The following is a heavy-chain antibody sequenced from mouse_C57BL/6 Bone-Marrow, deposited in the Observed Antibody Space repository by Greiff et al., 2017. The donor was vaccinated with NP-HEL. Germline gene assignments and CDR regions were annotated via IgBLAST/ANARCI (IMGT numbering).Heavy chain of an antibody. J-gene: IGHJ3*01. CDR3: AKGGYGGFAY. D-gene: IGHD2-2*01. CDR1: GYTFTSYW. Sequence: VQLKQPGAELVMPGASVKLSCKASGYTFTSYWMHWVKQRPGQGLEWIGEIDPSDSYTNYNQKFKGKSTLTVDKSSSTANMQLSSLTSEDSAVYYCAKGGYGGFAYWGQGTLVTVSA. V-gene: IGHV1-69*01. CDR2: IDPSDSYT.